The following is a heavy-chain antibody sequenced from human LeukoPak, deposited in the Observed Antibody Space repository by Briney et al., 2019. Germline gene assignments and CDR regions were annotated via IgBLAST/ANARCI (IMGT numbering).Heavy chain of an antibody. D-gene: IGHD2-2*01. V-gene: IGHV1-18*01. CDR1: GYTFTSYG. CDR2: ISAYNGNT. CDR3: ARTLGYCSSTSCQAFDI. J-gene: IGHJ3*02. Sequence: ASVKVSCKASGYTFTSYGISWVRQAPGQGLEWMGWISAYNGNTNYAQKLQGRVTMTTDTSTSTAYMELRSLRSDDTAVYYCARTLGYCSSTSCQAFDICGQGTMVTVSS.